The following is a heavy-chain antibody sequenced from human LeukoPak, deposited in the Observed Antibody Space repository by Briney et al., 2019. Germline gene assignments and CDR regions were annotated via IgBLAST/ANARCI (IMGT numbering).Heavy chain of an antibody. CDR2: IYYSGST. CDR1: GGSISSSSYY. D-gene: IGHD6-19*01. CDR3: ARRALSPWLAAPDWYFDL. V-gene: IGHV4-39*01. Sequence: SETLSLTCTVSGGSISSSSYYWGWIRQPPGKGLEWIGSIYYSGSTYYNPSLKSRVTISVDTSKNQFSLKLSSVTAADTAVYYCARRALSPWLAAPDWYFDLWGRGTLVTVSS. J-gene: IGHJ2*01.